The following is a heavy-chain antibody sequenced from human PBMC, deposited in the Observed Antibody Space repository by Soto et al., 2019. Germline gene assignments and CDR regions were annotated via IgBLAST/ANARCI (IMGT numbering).Heavy chain of an antibody. CDR3: ARASIAELTLDY. CDR1: GGSISSGDYY. Sequence: SETLSLTCTVSGGSISSGDYYWSRIRQPPGKGLEWIGYIYYSGSTYYNPSLKSRVTISVDTSKNQFSLKLSSVTAADTAVYYCARASIAELTLDYWGQGTLVTVS. J-gene: IGHJ4*02. CDR2: IYYSGST. D-gene: IGHD6-13*01. V-gene: IGHV4-30-4*01.